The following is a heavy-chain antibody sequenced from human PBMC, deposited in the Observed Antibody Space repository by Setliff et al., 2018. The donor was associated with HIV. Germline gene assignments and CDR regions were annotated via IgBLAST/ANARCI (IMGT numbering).Heavy chain of an antibody. CDR2: ISYSGNT. CDR1: GASISDSNSY. Sequence: PSETLSLTCTVCGASISDSNSYWGWIRQPPGKRLEWLGSISYSGNTYYHPSLQSRVTISLDMSKNQFSLKVKSVTAADTAVYYCARTLRAAAMGYFDYWGQGTLVTVSS. V-gene: IGHV4-39*07. J-gene: IGHJ4*02. CDR3: ARTLRAAAMGYFDY. D-gene: IGHD5-18*01.